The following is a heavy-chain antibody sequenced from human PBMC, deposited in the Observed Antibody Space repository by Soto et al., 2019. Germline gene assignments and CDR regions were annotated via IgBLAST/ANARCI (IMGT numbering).Heavy chain of an antibody. V-gene: IGHV3-30*18. D-gene: IGHD3-16*02. CDR1: GFTFSSYG. CDR2: ISYDGSNK. Sequence: GGSLRLSCAASGFTFSSYGMHWVRQAPGKGLEWVAVISYDGSNKYYADSVKGRFTISRDNSKNTLYLQMNSLRAEDAAVYYCAKDQAETMITFGGVIVYWGQGTLVTVSS. CDR3: AKDQAETMITFGGVIVY. J-gene: IGHJ4*02.